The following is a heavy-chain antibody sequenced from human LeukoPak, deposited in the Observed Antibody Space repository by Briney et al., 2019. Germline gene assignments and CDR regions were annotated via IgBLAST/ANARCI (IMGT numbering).Heavy chain of an antibody. D-gene: IGHD5-18*01. CDR2: INTGNANT. V-gene: IGHV1-3*04. J-gene: IGHJ4*02. CDR3: AREEGYGRQYDN. Sequence: ASVKVSCKASGGTFSSYAISWVRQAPGQRLEWMGWINTGNANTKYSEKLQGRVTITRDTSATTAYMELSSLTSEDTAVYYCAREEGYGRQYDNWGQGTLVTVSS. CDR1: GGTFSSYA.